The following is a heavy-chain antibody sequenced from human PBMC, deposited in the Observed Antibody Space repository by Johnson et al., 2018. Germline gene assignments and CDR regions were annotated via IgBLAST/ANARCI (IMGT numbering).Heavy chain of an antibody. Sequence: VQLVESGGGLVQPGRSLRLSCAASGFTFDDYAMHWVRQAPGKGLEWVSGISWNSGSIGYADSVKGRFTISRDNAKNSLYLQRNSLRAEDTALYYCAKDFIESGSYSDAAFDIWGQGTMVTVSS. CDR1: GFTFDDYA. V-gene: IGHV3-9*01. CDR3: AKDFIESGSYSDAAFDI. D-gene: IGHD1-26*01. CDR2: ISWNSGSI. J-gene: IGHJ3*02.